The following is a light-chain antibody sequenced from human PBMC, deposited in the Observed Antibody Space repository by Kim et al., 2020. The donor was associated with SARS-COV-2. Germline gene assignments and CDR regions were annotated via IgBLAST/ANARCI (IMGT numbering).Light chain of an antibody. CDR3: QQYGSSPYT. CDR2: GAS. V-gene: IGKV3-20*01. Sequence: LSPGESATLSCRASQSVSSIYLAWYQQKPGQAPRLLIYGASSRATGIPDRFSGSGSGTDFTLTISRLEPEDFAVYYCQQYGSSPYTFGQGTKLEI. CDR1: QSVSSIY. J-gene: IGKJ2*01.